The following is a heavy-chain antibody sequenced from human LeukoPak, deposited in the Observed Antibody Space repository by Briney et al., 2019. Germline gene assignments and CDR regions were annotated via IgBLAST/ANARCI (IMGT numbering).Heavy chain of an antibody. J-gene: IGHJ6*02. CDR2: ISYDGSSK. V-gene: IGHV3-30-3*01. CDR3: ARDLMATIYYYYGMDV. Sequence: GGSLRLSCAASGFTFNTYALHWVRQAPGKELEWVAVISYDGSSKYYTDSVKGRFTISRDISKNTLYLQMNTLRADDTAVYFCARDLMATIYYYYGMDVWGRGTTVTVSS. D-gene: IGHD5-24*01. CDR1: GFTFNTYA.